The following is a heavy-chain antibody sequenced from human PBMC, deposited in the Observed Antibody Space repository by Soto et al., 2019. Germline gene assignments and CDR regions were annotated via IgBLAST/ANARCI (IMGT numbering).Heavy chain of an antibody. CDR2: ISSSSSYI. CDR3: GKRIQETYFFWCGFPNDVFDI. D-gene: IGHD3-3*01. V-gene: IGHV3-21*01. CDR1: GFTFSSYS. Sequence: PGGSLRLSCAASGFTFSSYSMNWVRQAPGKGLEWVSSISSSSSYIYYADSVKGRFTISRDNAKNSLYLQMNSLRAEDTAVYYCGKRIQETYFFWCGFPNDVFDIWGQGTMVTVSS. J-gene: IGHJ3*02.